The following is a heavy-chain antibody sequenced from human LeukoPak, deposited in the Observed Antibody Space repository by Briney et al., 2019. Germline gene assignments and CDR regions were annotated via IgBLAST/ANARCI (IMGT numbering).Heavy chain of an antibody. Sequence: GGSLRLSCAASGFTFSSYSMNWVRQAPGKGLEWVSSINSSSSYIYYADSVKGRFTISRNNANNSLYLQMNSLRAEDTGVYYCARDLGAYYYYYMDVWGKGTTVTVSS. CDR1: GFTFSSYS. D-gene: IGHD4-17*01. J-gene: IGHJ6*03. CDR3: ARDLGAYYYYYMDV. CDR2: INSSSSYI. V-gene: IGHV3-21*01.